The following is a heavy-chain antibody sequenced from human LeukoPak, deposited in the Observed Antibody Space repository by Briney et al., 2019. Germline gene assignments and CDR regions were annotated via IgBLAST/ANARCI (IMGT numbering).Heavy chain of an antibody. J-gene: IGHJ4*02. CDR3: ARDGQYSSSAGDFDY. Sequence: QPGGSLRLSCAASGFTFSTFAVIWVRQPPGKGLEWVSGISGRGSSTYYADSVKGRFTISRDNSKNTLYLQMNSLRAEDTAIYYCARDGQYSSSAGDFDYWGQGTLVTVSS. CDR2: ISGRGSST. V-gene: IGHV3-23*01. CDR1: GFTFSTFA. D-gene: IGHD6-6*01.